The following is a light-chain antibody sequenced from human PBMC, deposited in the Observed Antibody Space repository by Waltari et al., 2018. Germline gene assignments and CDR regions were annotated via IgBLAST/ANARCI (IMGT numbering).Light chain of an antibody. CDR2: EGS. CDR1: SSDVGSYDL. V-gene: IGLV2-23*01. Sequence: QSALTQPASVSGSPGKSINISCTGTSSDVGSYDLVSWYQQHPGKAPKLMIYEGSKRPSGVSNRFSGSKSGNTASLTISGLQAEYEADYYCCSYAGSHYVFGTGTKVSVL. J-gene: IGLJ1*01. CDR3: CSYAGSHYV.